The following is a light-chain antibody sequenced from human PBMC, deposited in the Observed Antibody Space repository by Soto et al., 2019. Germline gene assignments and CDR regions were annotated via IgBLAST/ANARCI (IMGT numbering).Light chain of an antibody. CDR2: DAS. V-gene: IGKV1-33*01. CDR1: QDITNY. Sequence: DIQMTQSPSSLSASVGDRVTITCQASQDITNYLNWYQQKPGKAPRLLLYDASSLETGVPSRFSGSGSGTEFTFTISSLQPEDIATYYCQHYDHLPITFGQGTRLEIK. J-gene: IGKJ5*01. CDR3: QHYDHLPIT.